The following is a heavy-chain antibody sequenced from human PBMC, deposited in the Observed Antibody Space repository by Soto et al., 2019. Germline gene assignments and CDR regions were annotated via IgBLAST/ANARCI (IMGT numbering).Heavy chain of an antibody. V-gene: IGHV3-23*01. Sequence: PGGSLRLSCAASGFTFSSYAMSWVRQAPGKGLEWVSAISGSGGSTYYADSVKGRFTISRDNSKNTLYLQMNSLRAEDTAVYYCAKEDQVGYCSSTSCYYFDYWGQGTLVTVPS. CDR1: GFTFSSYA. D-gene: IGHD2-2*03. J-gene: IGHJ4*02. CDR2: ISGSGGST. CDR3: AKEDQVGYCSSTSCYYFDY.